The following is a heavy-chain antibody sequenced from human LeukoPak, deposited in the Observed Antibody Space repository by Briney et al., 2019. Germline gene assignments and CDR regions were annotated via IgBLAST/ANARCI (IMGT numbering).Heavy chain of an antibody. V-gene: IGHV4-59*12. CDR3: ARGGGQGVCYYDY. Sequence: SETLSLTCTVSGGSISSYYWSWIRQPPGKGLEWIGYIYYSGSTYYNPSLKSRVTISVDTSKNQFSLKLSSVTAADTAVYYCARGGGQGVCYYDYWGQGTLVTVSS. D-gene: IGHD2-8*01. J-gene: IGHJ4*02. CDR1: GGSISSYY. CDR2: IYYSGST.